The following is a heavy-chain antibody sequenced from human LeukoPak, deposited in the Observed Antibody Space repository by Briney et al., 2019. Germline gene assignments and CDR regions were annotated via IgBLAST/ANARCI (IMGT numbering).Heavy chain of an antibody. CDR2: IAGSGSDT. J-gene: IGHJ4*02. D-gene: IGHD6-13*01. V-gene: IGHV3-11*06. CDR3: VSAAGPFDN. Sequence: GGSLRLSCTASGFTFSDYYMSWIRQAPGKGLESLSYIAGSGSDTTYADSVRGRFTISRDNSKNTLYLQMNNLRVEDTALYYCVSAAGPFDNWGQGTLVTVSS. CDR1: GFTFSDYY.